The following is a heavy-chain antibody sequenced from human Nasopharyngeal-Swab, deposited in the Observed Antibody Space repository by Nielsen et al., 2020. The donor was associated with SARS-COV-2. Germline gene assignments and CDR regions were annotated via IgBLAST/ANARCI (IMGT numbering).Heavy chain of an antibody. CDR1: GDSIRSTTFY. V-gene: IGHV4-39*07. Sequence: SETLSLTCTVSGDSIRSTTFYWGRIRQPPGKGLERIGSIQNSGTPYYIPSRKSRFTISVDTSKNQYSLKMSSVTAADTAVYYCASGPFGPGDSYYYYGLDVWGQGTTVTVSS. D-gene: IGHD3/OR15-3a*01. CDR3: ASGPFGPGDSYYYYGLDV. J-gene: IGHJ6*02. CDR2: IQNSGTP.